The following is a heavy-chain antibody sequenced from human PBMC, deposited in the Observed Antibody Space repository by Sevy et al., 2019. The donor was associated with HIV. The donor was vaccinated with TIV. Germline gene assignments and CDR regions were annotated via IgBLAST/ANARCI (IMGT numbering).Heavy chain of an antibody. CDR1: GFTFSSYA. V-gene: IGHV3-23*01. D-gene: IGHD3-22*01. J-gene: IGHJ4*02. CDR3: AKGGTYYYDSSGYYPIPIDY. CDR2: ISGSGGST. Sequence: GGSLRLSCAASGFTFSSYAMSWVRQAPGKGLEWVSAISGSGGSTYYADSVKGRFTISRDNSKNTLYRQMNSLRAEDTAVYYCAKGGTYYYDSSGYYPIPIDYWGQGTLVTVSS.